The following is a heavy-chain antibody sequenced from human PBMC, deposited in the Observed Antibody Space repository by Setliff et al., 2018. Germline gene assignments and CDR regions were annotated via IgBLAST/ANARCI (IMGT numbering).Heavy chain of an antibody. D-gene: IGHD3-10*01. V-gene: IGHV4-39*01. CDR2: IYYSGTT. CDR1: GASINSSTFF. CDR3: ARAYYYASGNSHNYYMDV. J-gene: IGHJ6*03. Sequence: SETLSLTCIVSGASINSSTFFWGWIRQPPGKGLEWIGSIYYSGTTYYNPSVRSRVTISVDTSKNQFSLKLSSVTAADTAVYYCARAYYYASGNSHNYYMDVWGKGTAVTVSS.